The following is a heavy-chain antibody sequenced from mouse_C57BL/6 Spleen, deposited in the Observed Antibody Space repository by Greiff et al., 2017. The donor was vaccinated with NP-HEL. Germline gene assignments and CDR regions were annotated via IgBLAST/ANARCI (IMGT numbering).Heavy chain of an antibody. J-gene: IGHJ4*01. CDR3: AREGVTTAMDY. D-gene: IGHD2-5*01. CDR1: GYAFSSSW. CDR2: IYPGDGDT. Sequence: QVQLQQSGPELVKPGASVKISCKASGYAFSSSWMNWVKQRPGKGLEWIGRIYPGDGDTNYNGKFKGKATLTADKSSSTAYMQLSSLTSEDSAVYFCAREGVTTAMDYWGQGTSVTVSS. V-gene: IGHV1-82*01.